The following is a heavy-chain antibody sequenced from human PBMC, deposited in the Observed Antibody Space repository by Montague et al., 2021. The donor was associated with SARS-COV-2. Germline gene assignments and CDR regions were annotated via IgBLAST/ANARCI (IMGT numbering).Heavy chain of an antibody. J-gene: IGHJ4*02. D-gene: IGHD6-13*01. CDR1: GASVSSNSAT. Sequence: CAISGASVSSNSATWNWIRQSPSRGLEWLGRTYYRSMWKSDYARSVKSRIAINPDTSKNQFSLQLSSVTPEDTALYYCVRGIEAAGSYDYWGQGTLVTVSS. CDR2: TYYRSMWKS. CDR3: VRGIEAAGSYDY. V-gene: IGHV6-1*01.